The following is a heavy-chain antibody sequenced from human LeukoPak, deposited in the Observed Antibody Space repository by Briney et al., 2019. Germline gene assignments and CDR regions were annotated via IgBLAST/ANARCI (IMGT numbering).Heavy chain of an antibody. J-gene: IGHJ3*02. CDR2: ISSSGSTI. V-gene: IGHV3-48*03. CDR3: ARLDYGDYRGAFDI. Sequence: GGSLRLSCAASGFTFSSYEMNWVRQAPRKGLEWVSYISSSGSTIYYADSVKGRFTISRDNAKNSLYLQMNSLRAEDTAVYYCARLDYGDYRGAFDIWGQGTMVTVSS. CDR1: GFTFSSYE. D-gene: IGHD4-17*01.